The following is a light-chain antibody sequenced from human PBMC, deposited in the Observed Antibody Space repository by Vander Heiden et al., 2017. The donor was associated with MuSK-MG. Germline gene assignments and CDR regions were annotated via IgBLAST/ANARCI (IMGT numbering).Light chain of an antibody. J-gene: IGKJ2*01. CDR1: QSVSSSS. CDR3: QQYGDSPLYT. Sequence: EIVLTQSPGTRSLSPGERATLSCRASQSVSSSSFAWYQQKPGQAPRLLIFNTSIRPTGIPDRFSGSGSGTDFTLTISRLEPEDFAVYYCQQYGDSPLYTFGQGTKLEIK. V-gene: IGKV3-20*01. CDR2: NTS.